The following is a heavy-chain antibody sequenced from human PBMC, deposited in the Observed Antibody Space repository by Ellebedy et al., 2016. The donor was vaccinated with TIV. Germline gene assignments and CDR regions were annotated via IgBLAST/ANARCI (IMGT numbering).Heavy chain of an antibody. V-gene: IGHV3-74*01. CDR2: INSDGTST. J-gene: IGHJ4*02. CDR3: ARRGIEAGLGF. Sequence: GESLKISCAASGFTFRNYWMHWVRQAPGKGLVWVSRINSDGTSTTYADSVKGRFTISRDNAKNTLYLQMNRLRAQDTAVYYCARRGIEAGLGFWGQGTLVTASS. D-gene: IGHD6-13*01. CDR1: GFTFRNYW.